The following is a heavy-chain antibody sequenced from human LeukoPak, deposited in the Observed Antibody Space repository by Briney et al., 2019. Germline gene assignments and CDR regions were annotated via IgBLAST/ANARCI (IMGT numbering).Heavy chain of an antibody. D-gene: IGHD2-8*01. V-gene: IGHV1-69*06. J-gene: IGHJ5*02. CDR2: IIPMFDTP. CDR1: GDTFTTYA. CDR3: ARAGIPGYCTNVTCSNWLDP. Sequence: ASVKVSCKASGDTFTTYAIIWVRQAPGQGLEWMGGIIPMFDTPNYAQRLQGRVTITADKSTKTAYMELTSLRSEDTAVYYCARAGIPGYCTNVTCSNWLDPWGQGTLVTVPS.